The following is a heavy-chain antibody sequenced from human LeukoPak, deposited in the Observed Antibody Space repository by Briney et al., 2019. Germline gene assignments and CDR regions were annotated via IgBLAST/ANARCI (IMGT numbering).Heavy chain of an antibody. CDR3: AREGGGYSGNFDY. CDR2: ISGSGGST. V-gene: IGHV3-23*01. Sequence: GGSLRLSCAASGFTFSSYAMSWVRQAPGKGLEWVSAISGSGGSTYYADSVKGRFTLSRDNSKNTLYLQMNSLRAEDTAVYYCAREGGGYSGNFDYWGQGTLVTVSS. J-gene: IGHJ4*02. CDR1: GFTFSSYA. D-gene: IGHD5-24*01.